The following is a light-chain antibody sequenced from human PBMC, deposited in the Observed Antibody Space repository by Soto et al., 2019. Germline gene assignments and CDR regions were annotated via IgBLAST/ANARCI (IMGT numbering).Light chain of an antibody. CDR2: EVS. CDR1: SSDVGDYNY. J-gene: IGLJ1*01. V-gene: IGLV2-14*01. Sequence: QSALTQPASVSGSPGQSITISCTGTSSDVGDYNYVSWYQQHPGKAPKLMIYEVSNRPSGVSNRFPGSKSGNTASLTISGLQAEDEADYYCSSYTRSSTLYVFGTGTKVTVL. CDR3: SSYTRSSTLYV.